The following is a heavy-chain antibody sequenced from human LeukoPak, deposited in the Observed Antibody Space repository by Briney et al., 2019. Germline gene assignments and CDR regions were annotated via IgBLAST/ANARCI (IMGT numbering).Heavy chain of an antibody. J-gene: IGHJ4*02. CDR1: GLTFDDYA. CDR3: AKQKYYDSSGYYYEGYYFDY. V-gene: IGHV3-9*01. CDR2: ISWNSGSI. D-gene: IGHD3-22*01. Sequence: GGSLRLSCAASGLTFDDYAMHWVRQAPGKGLEWVSGISWNSGSIGYADSVKGRFTISRDNAKNSLYLQMNSLRAEDTALYYCAKQKYYDSSGYYYEGYYFDYWGQGTLVTVSS.